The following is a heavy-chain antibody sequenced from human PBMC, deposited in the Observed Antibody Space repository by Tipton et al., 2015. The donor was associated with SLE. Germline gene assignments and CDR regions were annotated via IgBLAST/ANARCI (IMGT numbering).Heavy chain of an antibody. CDR3: ASYVDPASWFPPFDS. CDR1: NGSFSGYY. J-gene: IGHJ4*02. CDR2: IYHSGNT. Sequence: TLSLTCAVYNGSFSGYYWGWIRQPPGKGLEWIGTIYHSGNTYYNPSLESRITISVDTSKNQFSLRLSSVTAADTAVYYCASYVDPASWFPPFDSWGQGTLVTVSS. V-gene: IGHV4-34*01. D-gene: IGHD6-13*01.